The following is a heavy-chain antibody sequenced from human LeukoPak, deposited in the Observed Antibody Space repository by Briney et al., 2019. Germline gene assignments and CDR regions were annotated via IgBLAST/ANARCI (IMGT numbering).Heavy chain of an antibody. Sequence: ASVKVSCKASGYTFTSYGISWVRQAPGQGLEWMGWISAYNGNTNYAQKFQGRVTITADKSTSTAYMELSSLRSEDTAVYYCAREGLVGATFYFDYWGQGTLVTVSS. CDR1: GYTFTSYG. CDR2: ISAYNGNT. V-gene: IGHV1-18*01. J-gene: IGHJ4*02. D-gene: IGHD1-26*01. CDR3: AREGLVGATFYFDY.